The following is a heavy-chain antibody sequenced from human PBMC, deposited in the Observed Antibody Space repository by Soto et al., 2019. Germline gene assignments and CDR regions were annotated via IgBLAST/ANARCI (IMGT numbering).Heavy chain of an antibody. J-gene: IGHJ6*02. V-gene: IGHV1-69*02. CDR3: SRGPQNV. CDR1: GGTFTSNT. CDR2: IVPVVGIT. Sequence: QVQLVQSGAEVRKPGSSVRVSCKASGGTFTSNTFSWVRQAPGQGLEWMGRIVPVVGITDSAPKFPGRVTITEAKYASTSYMELRSLKDEATDVYYFSRGPQNVWGQGTTVIVSS.